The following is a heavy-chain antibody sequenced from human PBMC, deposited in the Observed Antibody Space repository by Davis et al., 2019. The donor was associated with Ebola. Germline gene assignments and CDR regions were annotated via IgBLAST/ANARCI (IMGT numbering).Heavy chain of an antibody. CDR2: ISYDGSNK. V-gene: IGHV3-30*18. Sequence: GESLKISCAASGFTFSSYGMHWVRQAPGKGLEWVAVISYDGSNKYYADSVKGRFTISRDNSKNTLYLQMNSLRAEDTAVYYCAKGRKGWELPGFDYWGQGTLVTVSS. CDR3: AKGRKGWELPGFDY. D-gene: IGHD1-26*01. CDR1: GFTFSSYG. J-gene: IGHJ4*02.